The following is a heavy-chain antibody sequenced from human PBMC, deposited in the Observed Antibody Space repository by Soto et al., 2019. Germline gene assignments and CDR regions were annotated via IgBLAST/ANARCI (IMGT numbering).Heavy chain of an antibody. CDR1: GFTFSSYA. D-gene: IGHD3-10*01. V-gene: IGHV3-23*01. CDR3: ARKWYGELGEGWFDP. CDR2: ISGSGGST. J-gene: IGHJ5*02. Sequence: EVQLLESGGGLVQPGGSLRLSCAASGFTFSSYAMSWVRQAPGKGLEWVSAISGSGGSTYYADSVKGRFTVSRDNSKNTLYLEMDSPRAEDTAVYYCARKWYGELGEGWFDPWGQGTLVTVSS.